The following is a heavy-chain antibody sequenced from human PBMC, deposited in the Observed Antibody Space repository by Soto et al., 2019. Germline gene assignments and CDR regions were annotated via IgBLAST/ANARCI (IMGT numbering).Heavy chain of an antibody. CDR1: GYSFTLYG. V-gene: IGHV1-18*01. J-gene: IGHJ6*02. CDR2: ISTDNGNT. D-gene: IGHD2-21*01. CDR3: ARDVPDTSLFFYYYGMDV. Sequence: QVHLVQSGAEVRKPGASVKVSCKASGYSFTLYGISWVRQAPGQGLEWMGWISTDNGNTNYAHNLQGRVSMTIDPSTSTAYIVLWSLGSDDTAVYYCARDVPDTSLFFYYYGMDVWGQGTTVTVSS.